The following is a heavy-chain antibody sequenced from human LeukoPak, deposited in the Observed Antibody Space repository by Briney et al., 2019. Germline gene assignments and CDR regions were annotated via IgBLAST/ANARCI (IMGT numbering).Heavy chain of an antibody. CDR1: GYTFTSYD. D-gene: IGHD3-22*01. CDR3: AREFDYHDSSGNNWFDP. Sequence: VASVKVSCKASGYTFTSYDINWVRQATGQGLEWMGWMNPNSGNTGYAQKLQGRVNMTRDMSTSTVYMELSSLRSEDTAVYYCAREFDYHDSSGNNWFDPWGQGTLVTVSS. J-gene: IGHJ5*02. V-gene: IGHV1-8*01. CDR2: MNPNSGNT.